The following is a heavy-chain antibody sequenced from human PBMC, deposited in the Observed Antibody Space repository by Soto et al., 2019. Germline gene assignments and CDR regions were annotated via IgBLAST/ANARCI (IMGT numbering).Heavy chain of an antibody. CDR2: IWSDGSKK. V-gene: IGHV3-33*01. CDR3: ARESGPSGLGEFDA. D-gene: IGHD3-3*01. CDR1: GFTFSRYG. Sequence: PGGSLRLSCVGSGFTFSRYGMPWVRQPPGKGLEWVAVIWSDGSKKYYTDSVKGRFTISRDDSKNTLYLQMNSLRVEDTAVYYCARESGPSGLGEFDAWGQETLVTVSS. J-gene: IGHJ5*02.